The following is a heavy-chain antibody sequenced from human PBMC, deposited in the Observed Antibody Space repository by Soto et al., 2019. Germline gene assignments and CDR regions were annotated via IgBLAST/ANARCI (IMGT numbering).Heavy chain of an antibody. CDR1: GGTFSSYA. J-gene: IGHJ4*02. D-gene: IGHD3-10*01. CDR3: ARDVILWFGELHGEY. V-gene: IGHV1-69*01. Sequence: QVQLVQSGAEVKKPGSSVKVSCKASGGTFSSYAISWVRQAPGQGLEWMGGISHIFGTANYAQKFQGRVTITADESTSTAYMELSSLRSEDTAVYYCARDVILWFGELHGEYWGQGTLVTVSS. CDR2: ISHIFGTA.